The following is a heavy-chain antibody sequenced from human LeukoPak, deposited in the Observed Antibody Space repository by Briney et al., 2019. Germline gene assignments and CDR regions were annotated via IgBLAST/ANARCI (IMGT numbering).Heavy chain of an antibody. V-gene: IGHV3-7*04. J-gene: IGHJ4*02. D-gene: IGHD1-26*01. CDR2: IKQDGSEK. CDR1: GFTFSRSW. CDR3: ARDGYSGSYYDY. Sequence: GGSLRLSCAASGFTFSRSWMSWVRQAPGKGLEWVANIKQDGSEKYYVDSVKGRFTISRDNAKNSLYLQMNFLRAKDTAVYYCARDGYSGSYYDYWGQGTLVTVSS.